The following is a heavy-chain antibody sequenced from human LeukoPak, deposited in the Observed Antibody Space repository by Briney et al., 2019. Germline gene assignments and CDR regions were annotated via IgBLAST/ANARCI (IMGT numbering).Heavy chain of an antibody. CDR3: ARQAGYSTGWYGGYYFDH. V-gene: IGHV1-2*02. CDR2: LNPNSGVI. Sequence: GASVKVSCKASGYTFTGYYMHWVRQAPGQGLEWVGWLNPNSGVINYAQKFQGRVTMTRDTSISTAYMELSRLTPDDTAVYYCARQAGYSTGWYGGYYFDHWGQGTPVTVSA. J-gene: IGHJ4*02. D-gene: IGHD6-19*01. CDR1: GYTFTGYY.